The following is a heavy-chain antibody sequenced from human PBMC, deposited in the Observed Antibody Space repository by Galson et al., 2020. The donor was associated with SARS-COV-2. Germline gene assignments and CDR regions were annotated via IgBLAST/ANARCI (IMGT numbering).Heavy chain of an antibody. CDR2: INTNSGGT. Sequence: ASVPVSCTASGYTFTGYYMHWVRQAPGQGLEWMGWINTNSGGTNYAQKFQGRVTMTRDTSISTAYMELSRLRSDDTAVYYCARDLYYYDSSGYYYPNWFDPWGQGTLVTVSS. CDR3: ARDLYYYDSSGYYYPNWFDP. J-gene: IGHJ5*02. D-gene: IGHD3-22*01. V-gene: IGHV1-2*02. CDR1: GYTFTGYY.